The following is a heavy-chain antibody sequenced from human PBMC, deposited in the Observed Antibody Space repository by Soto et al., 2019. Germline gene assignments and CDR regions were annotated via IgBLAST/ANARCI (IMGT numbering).Heavy chain of an antibody. J-gene: IGHJ4*02. CDR1: GGSISSYY. Sequence: QVQLQESGPGLVKPSETLSLTCTVAGGSISSYYWSWIRQPPGTGLEWIGYIYYSGSTNYNPSLKSRVTTSVDTSKTQSSLKLSSVTAADTAVYYCARRYGSCFDYWGQGTLVTVSS. V-gene: IGHV4-59*08. CDR3: ARRYGSCFDY. CDR2: IYYSGST. D-gene: IGHD5-18*01.